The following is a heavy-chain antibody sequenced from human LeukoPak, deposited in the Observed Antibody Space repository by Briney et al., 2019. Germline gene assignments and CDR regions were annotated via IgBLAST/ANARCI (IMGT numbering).Heavy chain of an antibody. Sequence: ASVKVSCKVSGYTLTELSMHWVRQAPGKGLEWMGGFDPEDGETIYAQKFQGRVTMTEDTSTDTAYMELRSLRSDDTAVYYCARAVVEGDILTGYLDAFDIWGQGTMVTVSS. D-gene: IGHD3-9*01. CDR1: GYTLTELS. CDR2: FDPEDGET. CDR3: ARAVVEGDILTGYLDAFDI. V-gene: IGHV1-24*01. J-gene: IGHJ3*02.